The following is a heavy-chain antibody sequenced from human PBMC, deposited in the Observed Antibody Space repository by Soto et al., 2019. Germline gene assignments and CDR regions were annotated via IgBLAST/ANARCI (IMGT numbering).Heavy chain of an antibody. CDR2: IYYSGST. CDR3: ARRPLNYYDSSGYYFDY. J-gene: IGHJ4*02. Sequence: SETLSLTCTVSGGSISSGAYYWSWIRQPPGKGLEWIGYIYYSGSTYYNPSLKSRFTISVYTSKNQFSLKLSSVTAADTAVYYYARRPLNYYDSSGYYFDYWGQGTLVTVSS. V-gene: IGHV4-30-4*01. CDR1: GGSISSGAYY. D-gene: IGHD3-22*01.